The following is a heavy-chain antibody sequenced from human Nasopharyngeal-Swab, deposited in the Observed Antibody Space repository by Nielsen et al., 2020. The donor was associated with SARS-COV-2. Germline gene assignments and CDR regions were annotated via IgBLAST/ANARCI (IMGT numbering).Heavy chain of an antibody. CDR2: IGTAGDT. CDR1: GFTFSSYD. J-gene: IGHJ6*02. D-gene: IGHD4-17*01. Sequence: GESLKISCAASGFTFSSYDMHWVRQATGKGLEWVSAIGTAGDTYYPGSVKGRFTISRENAKNSSYLQMNSLRAGDTAVYYCARTYAAEDYYYGMDVWGQGTTVTVSS. CDR3: ARTYAAEDYYYGMDV. V-gene: IGHV3-13*01.